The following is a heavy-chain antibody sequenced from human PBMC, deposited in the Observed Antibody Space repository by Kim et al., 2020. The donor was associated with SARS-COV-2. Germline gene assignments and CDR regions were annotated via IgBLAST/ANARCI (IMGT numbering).Heavy chain of an antibody. J-gene: IGHJ4*02. CDR2: ISSSSSYT. CDR1: GFTFSDYY. Sequence: GGSLRLSCAASGFTFSDYYMSWIRQAPGKGLEWVSYISSSSSYTNYADSVKGRFTISRDNAKNSLYLQMNSLRAEDTAVHYCARVLPYSSGAFDYWGQGTLVTVSS. V-gene: IGHV3-11*06. CDR3: ARVLPYSSGAFDY. D-gene: IGHD6-19*01.